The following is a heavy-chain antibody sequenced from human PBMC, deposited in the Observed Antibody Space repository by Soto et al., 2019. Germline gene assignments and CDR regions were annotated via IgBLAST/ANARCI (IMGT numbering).Heavy chain of an antibody. Sequence: GASVKVSCKASGYTFTSYAMHWVRQAPGQRLEWMGWINAGNGNTKYSQKFQGRVTITTDTSASTAYMELSNLRSDDTAVYYCARDQCISSSCYSHWFDPWGQGTLVTVSS. CDR1: GYTFTSYA. D-gene: IGHD2-2*01. J-gene: IGHJ5*02. V-gene: IGHV1-3*01. CDR3: ARDQCISSSCYSHWFDP. CDR2: INAGNGNT.